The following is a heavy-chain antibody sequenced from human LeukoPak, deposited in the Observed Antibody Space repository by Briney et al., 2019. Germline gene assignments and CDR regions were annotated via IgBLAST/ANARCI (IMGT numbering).Heavy chain of an antibody. J-gene: IGHJ5*02. Sequence: SETLSLTCTVSGGSISSSSYYWGWIRQPPGKGLEWIGNIYYSGSTYYNPSLKSRVTISVDTSKNQFSLKLSSVTAADTAVYYCARHFVSTSRQTLSAYIVVVPAANSYNWFDPWGQGTLVTVSS. CDR3: ARHFVSTSRQTLSAYIVVVPAANSYNWFDP. CDR2: IYYSGST. CDR1: GGSISSSSYY. V-gene: IGHV4-39*01. D-gene: IGHD2-2*01.